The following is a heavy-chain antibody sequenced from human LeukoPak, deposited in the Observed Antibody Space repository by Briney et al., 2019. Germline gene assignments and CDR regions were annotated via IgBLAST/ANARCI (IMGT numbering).Heavy chain of an antibody. CDR3: ARDHRVSYYAYGY. V-gene: IGHV3-21*01. D-gene: IGHD3-10*01. CDR1: GFTFSSYS. Sequence: VQSGGSLRLSCAASGFTFSSYSMIWVRQAPGKELVWVSSISSSSSYIYYADSVKGRFTISRDNAKNSLYLQMNSLRAEDTAVYYCARDHRVSYYAYGYWGQGTLVTVSS. CDR2: ISSSSSYI. J-gene: IGHJ4*02.